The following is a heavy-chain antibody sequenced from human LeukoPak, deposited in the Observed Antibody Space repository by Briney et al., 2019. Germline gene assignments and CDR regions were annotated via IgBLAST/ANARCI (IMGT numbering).Heavy chain of an antibody. J-gene: IGHJ4*02. V-gene: IGHV1-69*05. D-gene: IGHD1-26*01. Sequence: SVKVSCKASGGTFSSYAISWVRQAPGQGLEWMGGIIPIFGTANYAQKFQGGVTITTDESTSTAYMELSSLRSEDTAVYYCASRERSEWELRELYYFDYWGQGTLVTVSS. CDR2: IIPIFGTA. CDR1: GGTFSSYA. CDR3: ASRERSEWELRELYYFDY.